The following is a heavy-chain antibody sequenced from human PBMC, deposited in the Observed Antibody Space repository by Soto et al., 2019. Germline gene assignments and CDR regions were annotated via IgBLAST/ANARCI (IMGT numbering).Heavy chain of an antibody. J-gene: IGHJ1*01. CDR2: INAGNGNT. D-gene: IGHD3-22*01. Sequence: ASVKVSCKASGYTFTSYAMHWVLQAPGQRLEWMGWINAGNGNTKYSQKFQGRVTITRDTSASTAYMELSSLRSEDTAVYYCVSPKFGSSGYYERYFQHWGQGTLVTVSS. CDR3: VSPKFGSSGYYERYFQH. CDR1: GYTFTSYA. V-gene: IGHV1-3*01.